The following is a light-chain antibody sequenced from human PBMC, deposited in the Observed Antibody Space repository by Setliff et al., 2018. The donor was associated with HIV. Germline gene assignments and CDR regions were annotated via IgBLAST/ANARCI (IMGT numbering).Light chain of an antibody. J-gene: IGLJ2*01. CDR1: SSDVGGYNY. CDR3: SSYTSSSTRVV. V-gene: IGLV2-14*01. CDR2: DVS. Sequence: ALAQPASVSGSPGQSITISCTGTSSDVGGYNYVSWYQQHPGKAPKLMIYDVSNRPSGVSNRFSGSKSGNTASLTISGLQAEDEADYYCSSYTSSSTRVVFGGGTKVTVL.